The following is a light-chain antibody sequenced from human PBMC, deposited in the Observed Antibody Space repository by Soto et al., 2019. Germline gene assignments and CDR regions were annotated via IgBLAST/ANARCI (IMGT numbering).Light chain of an antibody. V-gene: IGKV3-15*01. CDR3: QQHNYWPST. Sequence: EVVMTQSPATLSVSPGERATLSCRSSQSVGDYLAWFQQKPGQGPRLLIYGASTRATGIPARFSGSGSETDFTLTVSSLRSEDSAVYYCQQHNYWPSTFGQGTKV. CDR1: QSVGDY. J-gene: IGKJ1*01. CDR2: GAS.